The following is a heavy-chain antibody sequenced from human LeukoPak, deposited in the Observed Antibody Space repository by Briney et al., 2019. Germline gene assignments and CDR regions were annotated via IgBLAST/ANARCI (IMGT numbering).Heavy chain of an antibody. Sequence: SETLSLTCTVSGGSISSGGYYWSWIRQPPGKGLEWIGEINHSGSTNYNPSLKSRVTISVDTSKNQFSLKLSSVTAADTAVYYCARGPGELSLFNYYYYGMDVWGQGTTVTVSS. CDR3: ARGPGELSLFNYYYYGMDV. J-gene: IGHJ6*02. V-gene: IGHV4-61*08. D-gene: IGHD3-16*02. CDR2: INHSGST. CDR1: GGSISSGGYY.